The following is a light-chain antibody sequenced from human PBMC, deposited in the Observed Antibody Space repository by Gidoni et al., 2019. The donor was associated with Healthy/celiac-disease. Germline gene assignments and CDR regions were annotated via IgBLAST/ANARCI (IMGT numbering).Light chain of an antibody. V-gene: IGKV3-20*01. CDR2: GAS. CDR3: QQYGSSPPKYT. J-gene: IGKJ2*01. Sequence: APRLLIYGASSRATGIPDRFSGSGSGTDFTLTISRLEPEDFAVYYCQQYGSSPPKYTFXQXTKLEIK.